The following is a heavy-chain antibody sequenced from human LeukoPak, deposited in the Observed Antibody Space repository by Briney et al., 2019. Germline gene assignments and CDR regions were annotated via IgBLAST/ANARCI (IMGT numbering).Heavy chain of an antibody. Sequence: ASVKVSCKASGYTFTSYGISWVRQAPGQGLEWMGWISAYNGNTNYAQKLQGRVTMTTDTSTSTAYMELRSLRSDDTAVYYCARGVISTSTTGLVWFDPWGQGTLVTVSS. CDR1: GYTFTSYG. J-gene: IGHJ5*02. CDR3: ARGVISTSTTGLVWFDP. V-gene: IGHV1-18*01. CDR2: ISAYNGNT. D-gene: IGHD3-22*01.